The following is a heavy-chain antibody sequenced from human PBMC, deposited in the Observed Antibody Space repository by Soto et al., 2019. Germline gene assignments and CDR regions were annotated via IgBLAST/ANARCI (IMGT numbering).Heavy chain of an antibody. CDR1: GFTFRNYN. Sequence: EVQLVESGGGLVKAGGSLRLFCTASGFTFRNYNMNWVRQAPGKGLEWVSSISTGGAYMFYADSVKGRFTISRDNAQNSLFLQMDSPRAEDTAVYYCARDIASPGGDYFDSWGQGTLVTVSS. D-gene: IGHD2-21*01. V-gene: IGHV3-21*06. CDR3: ARDIASPGGDYFDS. CDR2: ISTGGAYM. J-gene: IGHJ4*02.